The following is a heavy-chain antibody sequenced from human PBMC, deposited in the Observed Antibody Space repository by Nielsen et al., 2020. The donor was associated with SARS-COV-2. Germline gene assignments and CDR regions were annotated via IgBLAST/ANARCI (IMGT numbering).Heavy chain of an antibody. J-gene: IGHJ6*02. V-gene: IGHV3-73*01. Sequence: GGSLRLSCAASGFSISDSGMHWVRQASGRGLEWLGRIRSKSHSYETVYAVSVRDRFTIPRDDSENTAYLQMNSLRTEDTAVYYCARVMSIAYGMDVWGQGTTVTVSS. CDR1: GFSISDSG. CDR2: IRSKSHSYET. CDR3: ARVMSIAYGMDV. D-gene: IGHD6-6*01.